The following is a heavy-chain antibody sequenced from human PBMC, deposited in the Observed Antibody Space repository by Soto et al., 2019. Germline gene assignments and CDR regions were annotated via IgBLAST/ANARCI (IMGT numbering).Heavy chain of an antibody. Sequence: GGSLRLSCAGSGFTFSKYAMTWVRQAPGKGLEWVSTTRNNGEYTYYADSVKGRFTVSRDNSKNALFLEMSSLRAEDTAVYYCAKAVPRQKAVAGLIDYCGQGTLVTVSS. J-gene: IGHJ4*02. CDR2: TRNNGEYT. V-gene: IGHV3-23*01. D-gene: IGHD6-19*01. CDR3: AKAVPRQKAVAGLIDY. CDR1: GFTFSKYA.